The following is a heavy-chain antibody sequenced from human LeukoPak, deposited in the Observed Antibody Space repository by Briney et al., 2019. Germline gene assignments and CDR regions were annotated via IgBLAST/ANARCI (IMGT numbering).Heavy chain of an antibody. CDR3: ARGECAGCYLIDY. CDR2: INAGNGYT. J-gene: IGHJ4*02. Sequence: GASVKVSCKASGYTFTNYAVHWVRQAPGQRLEWMGWINAGNGYTEYAQNFQDRVTITTDTSARTAYMELNSLRSEDTALYYCARGECAGCYLIDYRGQGSLVTVSS. V-gene: IGHV1-3*01. D-gene: IGHD2-2*01. CDR1: GYTFTNYA.